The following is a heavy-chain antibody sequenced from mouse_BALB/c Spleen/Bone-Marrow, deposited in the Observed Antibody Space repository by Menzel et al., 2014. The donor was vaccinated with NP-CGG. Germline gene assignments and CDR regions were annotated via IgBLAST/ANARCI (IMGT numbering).Heavy chain of an antibody. V-gene: IGHV1-53*01. CDR2: INPSNGGT. CDR3: TRYGYDPLYAMDY. Sequence: QVQLQQSGAELVKPGASVKLSCKASGYTFTSYYMYWVKQRPGQGLEWIGGINPSNGGTNFNEKFKSKATLTVDKSSRTAYMQLSSLTSEDSAVYYCTRYGYDPLYAMDYWGQGTSVTVSS. D-gene: IGHD2-3*01. J-gene: IGHJ4*01. CDR1: GYTFTSYY.